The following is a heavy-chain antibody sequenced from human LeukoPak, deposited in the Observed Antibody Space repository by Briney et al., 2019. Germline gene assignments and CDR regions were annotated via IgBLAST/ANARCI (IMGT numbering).Heavy chain of an antibody. J-gene: IGHJ4*02. Sequence: SETLSLTCTVSGGSISSYYWSWIRQPPGKGLEWIGYIYYSGSTNYNPSLKSRVTISVDTSKNQFSLKLSSVTAADTAVYYCAREFLSSGWYGGYFDYWGQGTLVTVSS. CDR1: GGSISSYY. V-gene: IGHV4-59*01. D-gene: IGHD6-19*01. CDR3: AREFLSSGWYGGYFDY. CDR2: IYYSGST.